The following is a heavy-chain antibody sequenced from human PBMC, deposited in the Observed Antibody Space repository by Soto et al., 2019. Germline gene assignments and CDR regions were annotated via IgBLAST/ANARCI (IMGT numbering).Heavy chain of an antibody. D-gene: IGHD6-19*01. J-gene: IGHJ6*02. CDR3: AKVRYSSPMGYYYGMDV. CDR2: IIPIFGTA. Sequence: SVKVSCKASRVAFSKFIVTWVRQAPGLRLEWVGGIIPIFGTANYAQKFQGRVTITADESTSTSYMEVNNLRSEDTAVYYCAKVRYSSPMGYYYGMDVWGQGTTVTVSS. V-gene: IGHV1-69*13. CDR1: RVAFSKFI.